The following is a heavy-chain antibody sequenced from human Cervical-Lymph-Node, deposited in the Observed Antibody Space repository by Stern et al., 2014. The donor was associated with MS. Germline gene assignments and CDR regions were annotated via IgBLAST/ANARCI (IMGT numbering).Heavy chain of an antibody. D-gene: IGHD2-21*02. CDR3: AKDEVTADYYYYGMDV. V-gene: IGHV3-23*04. CDR1: GFTFDSYA. Sequence: EVQLEESGGGLVQPGGSLRLSCAASGFTFDSYAMYWVRQAPGKGLAWVSAISGSAYSTYYADSVKGRFTISRDNSKNSLYLQMNSLRVEDTAEYYCAKDEVTADYYYYGMDVWGQGTTVTVSS. J-gene: IGHJ6*02. CDR2: ISGSAYST.